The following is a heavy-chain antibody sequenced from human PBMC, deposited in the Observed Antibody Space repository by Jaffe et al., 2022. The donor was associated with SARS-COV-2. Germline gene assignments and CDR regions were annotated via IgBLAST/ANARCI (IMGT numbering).Heavy chain of an antibody. Sequence: QVQLQESGPGLVKPSETLSLTCTVSGGSISSYYWSWIRQPPGKGLEWIGYIYYSGSTNYNPSLKSRVTISVDTSKNQFSLKLSSVTAADTAVYYCARLDEDYGDYRFDYWGQGTLVTVSS. J-gene: IGHJ4*02. CDR2: IYYSGST. CDR3: ARLDEDYGDYRFDY. CDR1: GGSISSYY. V-gene: IGHV4-59*01. D-gene: IGHD4-17*01.